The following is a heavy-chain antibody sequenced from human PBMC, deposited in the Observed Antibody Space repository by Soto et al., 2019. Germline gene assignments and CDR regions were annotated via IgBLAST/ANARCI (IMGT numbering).Heavy chain of an antibody. D-gene: IGHD5-18*01. CDR2: TYPGDSDT. CDR1: GYSFTSYW. J-gene: IGHJ6*02. V-gene: IGHV5-51*01. Sequence: PGESLKISCKGSGYSFTSYWIGWVRQMPGKGLEWMGITYPGDSDTRYSPSFQGQVTISADKSISTAYLQWSSLKASDTAMYYCARHLRGYSYGWKAYYYYGMDVWGQGTTVTVSS. CDR3: ARHLRGYSYGWKAYYYYGMDV.